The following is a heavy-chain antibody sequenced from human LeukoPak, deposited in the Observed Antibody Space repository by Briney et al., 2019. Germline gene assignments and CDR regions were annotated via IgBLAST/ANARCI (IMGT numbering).Heavy chain of an antibody. Sequence: PGGSLRLSCAASGFTFSSYAMSWVRQAPGKGLEWVANIKQDGSEKYYVDSVKGRFTISRDNAKNSLYLQMNSLRAEDTAVYYCAREVAGTFDWFDPWGQGTLVTVSS. V-gene: IGHV3-7*01. CDR3: AREVAGTFDWFDP. D-gene: IGHD6-19*01. CDR1: GFTFSSYA. J-gene: IGHJ5*02. CDR2: IKQDGSEK.